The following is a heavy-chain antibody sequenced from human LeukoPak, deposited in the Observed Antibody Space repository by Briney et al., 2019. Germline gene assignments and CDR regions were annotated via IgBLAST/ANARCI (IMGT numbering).Heavy chain of an antibody. D-gene: IGHD3-16*01. CDR2: ISYDGSNK. Sequence: PGGSLRLSCAASGFTSSSYAMHWVRQAPGKGLEWVAVISYDGSNKYYADSVKGRFTISRDISRNTLYLQMNSLRAEDAAVYYCARGGGLDVWGQGATVTVSS. J-gene: IGHJ6*02. V-gene: IGHV3-30-3*01. CDR1: GFTSSSYA. CDR3: ARGGGLDV.